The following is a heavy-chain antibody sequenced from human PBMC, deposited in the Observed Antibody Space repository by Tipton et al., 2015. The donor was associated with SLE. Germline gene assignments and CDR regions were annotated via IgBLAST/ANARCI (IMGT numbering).Heavy chain of an antibody. Sequence: QSGPEVKKPGASVKVSCKASGYTFTNYYIHWVRQAPGQGLEWMGLINPSGGGTSYTQKFQGRVVMSRDTSTSIVYMELSSLRSDDTAVYYCARGDDYGDYWGQGTRVPVSS. V-gene: IGHV1-46*01. J-gene: IGHJ4*02. CDR1: GYTFTNYY. D-gene: IGHD4/OR15-4a*01. CDR3: ARGDDYGDY. CDR2: INPSGGGT.